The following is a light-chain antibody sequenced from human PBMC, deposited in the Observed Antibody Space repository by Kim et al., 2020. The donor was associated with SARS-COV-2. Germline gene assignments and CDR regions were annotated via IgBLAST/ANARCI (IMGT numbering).Light chain of an antibody. CDR2: AAS. CDR1: QSITNY. V-gene: IGKV1-39*01. CDR3: KQSYTMGRT. Sequence: DIQMTQSPSSLSASVGDRVTITCRASQSITNYLNWYQQKPGKATKVLIYAASSLQTGLPSRFSGSGSGTDFTLTISSLQPDDFATYYCKQSYTMGRTVGPGTKVDIK. J-gene: IGKJ1*01.